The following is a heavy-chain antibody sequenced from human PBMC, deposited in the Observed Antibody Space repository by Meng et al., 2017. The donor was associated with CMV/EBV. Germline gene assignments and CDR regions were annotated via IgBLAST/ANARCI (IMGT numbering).Heavy chain of an antibody. CDR3: ARERGDDSGYNFDS. J-gene: IGHJ4*02. CDR1: GGFFSGFF. D-gene: IGHD3-22*01. Sequence: GAGPGLVNPLGTLSLICSVAGGFFSGFFWTWIRQPAGKGLEWIGRIYSTGGTNYNPSFESRVTISLDGSNNQFSLKLNSVTAADTAIYYCARERGDDSGYNFDSWGQGTLVAVSS. V-gene: IGHV4-4*07. CDR2: IYSTGGT.